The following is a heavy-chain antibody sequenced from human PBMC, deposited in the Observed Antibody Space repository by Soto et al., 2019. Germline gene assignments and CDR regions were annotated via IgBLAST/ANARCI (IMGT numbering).Heavy chain of an antibody. CDR2: IYYSGST. CDR3: ARTEYVFRNGHDACES. J-gene: IGHJ3*02. CDR1: GGSISSSSYY. V-gene: IGHV4-39*01. Sequence: SETLSLTCTVSGGSISSSSYYWGLIRQPPGKGLEGIGSIYYSGSTFHNPSLKSRATISVDTPKKQFSLKLSSVSSAYTSVFYSARTEYVFRNGHDACESWGQETMST. D-gene: IGHD2-8*01.